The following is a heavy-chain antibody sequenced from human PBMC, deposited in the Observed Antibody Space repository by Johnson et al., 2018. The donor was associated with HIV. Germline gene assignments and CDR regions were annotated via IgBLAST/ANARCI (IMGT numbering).Heavy chain of an antibody. CDR3: ARDSPWELTAFDI. Sequence: MQLVESGGGVVQPGRSLRLSCAASGFSFSDSAMHWVRQAPGKGLEWVSVIYSGGSTYYADSVKGRFTISRDNSKNTLYLQMNSLRAEDTAVYYCARDSPWELTAFDIWGQGTMVTVSS. CDR2: IYSGGST. J-gene: IGHJ3*02. V-gene: IGHV3-66*01. D-gene: IGHD1-26*01. CDR1: GFSFSDSA.